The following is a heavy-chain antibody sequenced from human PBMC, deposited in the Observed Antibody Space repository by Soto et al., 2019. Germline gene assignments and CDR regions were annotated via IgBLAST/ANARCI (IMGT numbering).Heavy chain of an antibody. CDR3: ATQQPRPSTSKRAGFGP. CDR2: IDPTDSYT. D-gene: IGHD1-1*01. CDR1: GYGFTTYW. J-gene: IGHJ5*02. Sequence: PGESLKISCQGSGYGFTTYWITWVRQMPGKGLEWLGRIDPTDSYTNYSPSFRGHVTMSVDKSVRTAYLQWSGLKASDSATYYCATQQPRPSTSKRAGFGPWGQGNLVTVSS. V-gene: IGHV5-10-1*01.